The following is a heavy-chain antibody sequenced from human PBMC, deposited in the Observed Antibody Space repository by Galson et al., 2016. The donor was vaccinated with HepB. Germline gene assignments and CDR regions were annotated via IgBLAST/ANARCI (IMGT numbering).Heavy chain of an antibody. Sequence: CAISGDSVSSNTVVWNGIRQTPSRGLEWLGRTYFRSRWYHDYAVSVRSRLTINADTSANQFSLELKSVTPEDTAVYYCARAAGNYYFEQYYFDSWGLGALVTVSS. J-gene: IGHJ4*02. D-gene: IGHD2/OR15-2a*01. CDR1: GDSVSSNTVV. V-gene: IGHV6-1*01. CDR2: TYFRSRWYH. CDR3: ARAAGNYYFEQYYFDS.